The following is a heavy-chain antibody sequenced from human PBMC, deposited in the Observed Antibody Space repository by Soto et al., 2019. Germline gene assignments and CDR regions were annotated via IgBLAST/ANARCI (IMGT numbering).Heavy chain of an antibody. CDR2: IYHSGIT. CDR1: GGSISSSNW. CDR3: AKRSGYGDGDY. V-gene: IGHV4-4*02. J-gene: IGHJ4*02. Sequence: QVQLQESGPGLLKPSGTLSLICAVSGGSISSSNWWPWVRQPPGKGLEWIAEIYHSGITNYNPSLKSRLTISLDRSRNQFSLGLSSVTAADTAVYYCAKRSGYGDGDYWGQGTLVTVSS. D-gene: IGHD4-17*01.